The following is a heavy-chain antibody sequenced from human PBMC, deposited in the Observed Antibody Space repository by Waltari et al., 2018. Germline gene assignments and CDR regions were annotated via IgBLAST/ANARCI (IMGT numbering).Heavy chain of an antibody. CDR2: IPYDGSNE. J-gene: IGHJ4*02. D-gene: IGHD6-13*01. V-gene: IGHV3-30-3*01. Sequence: QVQLVESGGGVVQPGRSLRLSCEGSGFTFGSYAMHWVRQAPGKGLEWVAVIPYDGSNEKYXDSVEGRXTISGDSSNNTLYLQMSXLRTEDTAVYYCAAAGINWYPTFDXWXQGTLVTVSS. CDR3: AAAGINWYPTFDX. CDR1: GFTFGSYA.